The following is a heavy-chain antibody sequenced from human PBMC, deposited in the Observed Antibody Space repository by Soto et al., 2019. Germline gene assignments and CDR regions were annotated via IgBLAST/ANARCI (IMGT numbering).Heavy chain of an antibody. CDR1: GFTFSSYG. J-gene: IGHJ4*02. D-gene: IGHD3-22*01. V-gene: IGHV3-30*18. CDR2: ISYDGSNK. Sequence: PGGSLRLSCAASGFTFSSYGMHWVRQAPGKGLEWVAVISYDGSNKYYADSVKGRFTISRDNSKNTLYLQMSSLRAEDTAVYYCAKDYGGSRYYDSSGFFDYWGQGTLVTVSS. CDR3: AKDYGGSRYYDSSGFFDY.